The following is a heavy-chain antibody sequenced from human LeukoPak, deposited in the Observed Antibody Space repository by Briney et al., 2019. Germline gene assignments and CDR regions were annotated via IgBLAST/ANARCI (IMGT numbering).Heavy chain of an antibody. V-gene: IGHV4-30-4*08. J-gene: IGHJ4*02. CDR3: ARDAGYSSGWVDY. CDR1: GGSISSGDYY. CDR2: IYYSGST. Sequence: SETLSLTCTVSGGSISSGDYYWSWIRQPPGKGLEWIGYIYYSGSTYYNPSLKSRVTISVDTSKNQFSLKLSSVTAADTAVYYCARDAGYSSGWVDYWGQVTLVTVSP. D-gene: IGHD6-19*01.